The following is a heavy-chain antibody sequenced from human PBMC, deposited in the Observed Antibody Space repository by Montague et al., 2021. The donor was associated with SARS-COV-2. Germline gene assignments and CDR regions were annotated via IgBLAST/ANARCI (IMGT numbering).Heavy chain of an antibody. V-gene: IGHV3-11*01. J-gene: IGHJ4*02. D-gene: IGHD3-22*01. CDR1: GFTFSDYY. CDR2: ITSTCSTI. CDR3: ARGETSSGSRTTIEF. Sequence: SLRLSCAASGFTFSDYYMNWVRQAPGKGLEWVSYITSTCSTIYYADSVKGRFTISRDNTKNSLYLQMNSLSVDDTAVYYCARGETSSGSRTTIEFWGQGTLVTVSS.